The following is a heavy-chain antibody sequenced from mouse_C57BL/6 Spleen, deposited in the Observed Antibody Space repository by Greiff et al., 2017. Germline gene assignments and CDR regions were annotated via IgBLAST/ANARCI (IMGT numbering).Heavy chain of an antibody. CDR3: ARGGVYFDY. CDR1: GYTFTSYW. J-gene: IGHJ2*01. Sequence: QVQLQQPGAELVRPGSSVKLSCKASGYTFTSYWMDWVKQRPGQGLEWIGKIYPSDSETHYNQKFKDKATLTVDKSSSTAYMQLSSLTSEDSAVYYCARGGVYFDYWGQGTTLTVSS. CDR2: IYPSDSET. V-gene: IGHV1-61*01.